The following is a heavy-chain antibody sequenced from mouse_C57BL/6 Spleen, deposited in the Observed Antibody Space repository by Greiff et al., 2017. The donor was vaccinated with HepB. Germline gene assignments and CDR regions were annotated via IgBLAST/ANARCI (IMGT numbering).Heavy chain of an antibody. CDR1: GFTFTDYY. D-gene: IGHD1-1*01. CDR2: IRNKANGYTT. Sequence: EVMLVESGGGLVQPGGSLSLSCAASGFTFTDYYMSWVRQPPGKALEWLGFIRNKANGYTTEYSASVKGRFTISRDNSQSILYLQMNALRAEDSATYYCARSYYYGSSPDFDYWGQGTTLTVSS. CDR3: ARSYYYGSSPDFDY. V-gene: IGHV7-3*01. J-gene: IGHJ2*01.